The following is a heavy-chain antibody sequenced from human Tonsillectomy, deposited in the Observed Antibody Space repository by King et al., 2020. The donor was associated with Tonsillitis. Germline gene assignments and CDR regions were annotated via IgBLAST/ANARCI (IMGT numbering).Heavy chain of an antibody. V-gene: IGHV1-2*02. CDR3: AREIWSGSCRGRRGIGMDV. CDR1: GYTFTGYY. Sequence: VQLVESGAEVKKPGASVKVSCKASGYTFTGYYMHWIRQAPGQGLEWMGWINPSNGDTSYALRLKDRFTMTRDKSISTAYMELSSLRSDDTAVYYCAREIWSGSCRGRRGIGMDVWGQGTTVTVSS. J-gene: IGHJ6*02. D-gene: IGHD1-26*01. CDR2: INPSNGDT.